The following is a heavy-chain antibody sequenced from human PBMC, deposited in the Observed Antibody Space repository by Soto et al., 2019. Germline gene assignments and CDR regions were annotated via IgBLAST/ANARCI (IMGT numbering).Heavy chain of an antibody. J-gene: IGHJ4*02. D-gene: IGHD3-22*01. CDR3: AKDSPGYYDSSGYSLDDY. CDR1: GFTFSSYA. Sequence: EVQLLESGGGLVQPGGSLRPSCPAAGFTFSSYAMSWARQAPGKGLEWVSPISGSGGSTYYADSVKGRFTISRDNSKNTLYLQMNSLRAEDTAVYYCAKDSPGYYDSSGYSLDDYWGQGTLVTVSS. V-gene: IGHV3-23*01. CDR2: ISGSGGST.